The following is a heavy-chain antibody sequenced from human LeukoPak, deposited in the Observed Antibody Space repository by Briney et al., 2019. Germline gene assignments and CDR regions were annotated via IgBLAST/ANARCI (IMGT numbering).Heavy chain of an antibody. Sequence: ASVKVSCKASGYTFTSYDINWVRQATGQGLEWMGWISTYNGNTNYAQKFQGRVTMTTDTSTSTAYMELRSLRSDDTAVYYCARSYNWNANFDYWGQGTLVTVSS. CDR3: ARSYNWNANFDY. D-gene: IGHD1-20*01. J-gene: IGHJ4*02. CDR2: ISTYNGNT. V-gene: IGHV1-18*01. CDR1: GYTFTSYD.